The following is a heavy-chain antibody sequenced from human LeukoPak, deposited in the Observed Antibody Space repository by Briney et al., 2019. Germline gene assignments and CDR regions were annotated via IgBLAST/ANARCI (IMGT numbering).Heavy chain of an antibody. J-gene: IGHJ6*02. CDR2: ISSSSSYI. Sequence: GGSLRLSCAASGFTFSSYSMNWVRQAPGKGLEWVSSISSSSSYIYYADSVKGRFTISRDNAKNSLYLQMDSLRAEDTAVYYCARPGYCSGGSCYSGDYYYGMDVWGQGTTVTVSS. CDR1: GFTFSSYS. D-gene: IGHD2-15*01. CDR3: ARPGYCSGGSCYSGDYYYGMDV. V-gene: IGHV3-21*01.